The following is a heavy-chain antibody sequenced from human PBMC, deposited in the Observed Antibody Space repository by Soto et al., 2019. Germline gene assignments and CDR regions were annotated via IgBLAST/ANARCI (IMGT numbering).Heavy chain of an antibody. J-gene: IGHJ4*02. CDR1: GYTFTSYA. Sequence: QVQLVQSGAEMKKPGASVKVSCKASGYTFTSYAMHWVRQAPGQRLEWMGWINAGNGNTKYSQKFQGRVTITRDTSASTAYMELSRLRSEDTAVYYYARDNSYNWNFSWDYWGQGTLVTVSS. D-gene: IGHD1-7*01. CDR3: ARDNSYNWNFSWDY. CDR2: INAGNGNT. V-gene: IGHV1-3*01.